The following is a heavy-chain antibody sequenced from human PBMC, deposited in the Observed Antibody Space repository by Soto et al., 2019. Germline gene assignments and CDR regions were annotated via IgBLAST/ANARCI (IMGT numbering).Heavy chain of an antibody. D-gene: IGHD6-19*01. CDR1: GFSISTTY. CDR2: IYNSGST. Sequence: SETLSLTCTVSGFSISTTYWSWVRQSPGKGLEWIGYIYNSGSTSYNPSLKSRVTISVDTSKNQFSLRLRSVTAADTAIYYCARIPYSSASFDYWGQGNLVTVSS. J-gene: IGHJ4*02. CDR3: ARIPYSSASFDY. V-gene: IGHV4-59*01.